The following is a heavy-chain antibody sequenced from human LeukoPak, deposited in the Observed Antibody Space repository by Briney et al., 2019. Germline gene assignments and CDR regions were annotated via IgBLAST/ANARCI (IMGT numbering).Heavy chain of an antibody. CDR2: IYTGGST. J-gene: IGHJ6*02. CDR3: ARDQPPNYYDSSGHLDYYYYGMDV. V-gene: IGHV4-4*07. CDR1: GGSISSYY. D-gene: IGHD3-22*01. Sequence: SETLSLTCTVSGGSISSYYWSWIRQPAGKGLEWIGRIYTGGSTNYNPSLKSRVTMSVDTSKNQFSLKLSSVTAADTAVYYCARDQPPNYYDSSGHLDYYYYGMDVWGQGTTVTVSS.